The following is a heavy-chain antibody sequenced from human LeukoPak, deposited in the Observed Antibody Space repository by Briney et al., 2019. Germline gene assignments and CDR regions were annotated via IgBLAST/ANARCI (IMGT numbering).Heavy chain of an antibody. CDR3: FGIAAAGTMNP. Sequence: GGSLRLSCAASGFTFSSYGMHWVRQAPGKGLEWVAVIWYDGSNKYYADSVKGRFTISRDNFKNTLYLQMNSLRAEDTAVYYCFGIAAAGTMNPWGQGTLVTVSS. D-gene: IGHD6-13*01. V-gene: IGHV3-33*01. CDR1: GFTFSSYG. CDR2: IWYDGSNK. J-gene: IGHJ5*02.